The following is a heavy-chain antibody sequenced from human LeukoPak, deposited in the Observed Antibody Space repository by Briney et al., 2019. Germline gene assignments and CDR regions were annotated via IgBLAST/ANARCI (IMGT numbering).Heavy chain of an antibody. Sequence: GESLKISCKGSGYSFTNYWINWVRQMPGKGLEWMGVIYPGDSDTRYSPSFQGQVTISADKSISTAYLQWSSLKASDTAMYYCARLRCSSNSRYIAEEIAMDVWGKGTTVTVSS. D-gene: IGHD2-2*01. J-gene: IGHJ6*03. V-gene: IGHV5-51*01. CDR3: ARLRCSSNSRYIAEEIAMDV. CDR1: GYSFTNYW. CDR2: IYPGDSDT.